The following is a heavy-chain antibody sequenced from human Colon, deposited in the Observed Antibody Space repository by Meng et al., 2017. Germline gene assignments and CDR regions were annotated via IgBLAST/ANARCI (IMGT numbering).Heavy chain of an antibody. V-gene: IGHV6-1*01. J-gene: IGHJ4*02. CDR2: TYYRSKYYN. D-gene: IGHD3-10*02. CDR1: GDSVSSNSAA. CDR3: ARDWGDVRGGFDF. Sequence: RQPSVPGLVKPPQTLSLTCAISGDSVSSNSAAWNWIRQSPSRGLEWLGRTYYRSKYYNDYALSVKSRITINPDTSKNQFSLQLNSVTPEDTAIYYCARDWGDVRGGFDFWGQGTLVTVSS.